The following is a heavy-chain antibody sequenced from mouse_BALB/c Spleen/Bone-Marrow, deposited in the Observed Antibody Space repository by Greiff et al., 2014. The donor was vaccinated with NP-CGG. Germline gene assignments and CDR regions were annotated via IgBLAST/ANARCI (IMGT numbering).Heavy chain of an antibody. V-gene: IGHV1S82*01. D-gene: IGHD2-1*01. CDR1: GYSFTTYW. CDR3: ARKKSFYGISWFAY. CDR2: IHPSDSET. Sequence: QVQLQQSGTEVVRPGASVKLSCKASGYSFTTYWMNWVKQRPGQGLEWIGMIHPSDSETRLNQKFKDKATLTVDKSSSTAYMQLNHPTTEESAVYYRARKKSFYGISWFAYWGQGTLVTVSA. J-gene: IGHJ3*01.